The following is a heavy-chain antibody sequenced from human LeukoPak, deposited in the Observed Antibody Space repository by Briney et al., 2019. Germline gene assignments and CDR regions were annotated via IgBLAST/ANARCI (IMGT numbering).Heavy chain of an antibody. CDR2: IRWNSGSI. CDR1: GFIFNNYA. D-gene: IGHD3-22*01. J-gene: IGHJ4*02. V-gene: IGHV3-9*01. Sequence: QPGGSLRLSCAGSGFIFNNYAMHWVRHPPGRGLEWVSGIRWNSGSIDYADSVKGRFTISRDNAKNSLYLQMNSLRVEDTAFYYCAKDNRRHYTSGPNPDSLHWGQGALVTVSS. CDR3: AKDNRRHYTSGPNPDSLH.